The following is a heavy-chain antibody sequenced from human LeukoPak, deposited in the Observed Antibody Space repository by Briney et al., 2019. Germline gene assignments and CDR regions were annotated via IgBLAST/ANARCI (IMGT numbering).Heavy chain of an antibody. CDR2: INHRGRT. Sequence: SETLSLTCAVYGGSLSGYYWSWIRQPPGKGLGWIGEINHRGRTNYNPSLESRVTISVDTSRNQFSLRLPSVPAADTALYYCASTMMVSSSYLENWGLATLVIVSS. D-gene: IGHD3-22*01. J-gene: IGHJ4*02. CDR1: GGSLSGYY. CDR3: ASTMMVSSSYLEN. V-gene: IGHV4-34*01.